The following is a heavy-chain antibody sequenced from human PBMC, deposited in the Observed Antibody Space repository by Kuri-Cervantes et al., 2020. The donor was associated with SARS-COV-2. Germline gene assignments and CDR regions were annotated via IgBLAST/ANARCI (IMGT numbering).Heavy chain of an antibody. CDR1: GYSFTSYW. J-gene: IGHJ6*02. D-gene: IGHD1-26*01. Sequence: GESLKISCKGSGYSFTSYWIGWVRQMPGKGLEWMGIIYPGDSDTSYSPSFQGQVTISADKSISTAYLQWSSQKASDTAMYYCARGGGSPKWGQKNYYYYCGMDVWGQGTTVTVSS. V-gene: IGHV5-51*01. CDR3: ARGGGSPKWGQKNYYYYCGMDV. CDR2: IYPGDSDT.